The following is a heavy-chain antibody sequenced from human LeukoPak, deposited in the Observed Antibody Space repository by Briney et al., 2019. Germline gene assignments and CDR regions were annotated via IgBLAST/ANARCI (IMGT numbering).Heavy chain of an antibody. J-gene: IGHJ4*02. CDR1: GYTFTSYG. CDR2: ISAYNDNT. Sequence: ASVKVSCKASGYTFTSYGISWVGQARGQGLEWMGWISAYNDNTNYAQKLQGRVTMTTETSTSTADMELRSLRSDDTAVYYCARVYSAAAGADYWGQGTLVTVSS. V-gene: IGHV1-18*01. CDR3: ARVYSAAAGADY. D-gene: IGHD6-13*01.